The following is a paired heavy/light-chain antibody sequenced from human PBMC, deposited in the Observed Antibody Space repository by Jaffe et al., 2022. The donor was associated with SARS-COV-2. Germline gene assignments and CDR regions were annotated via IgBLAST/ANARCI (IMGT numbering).Heavy chain of an antibody. CDR1: GINFSRAW. CDR3: TTAIGLNGDGFDL. CDR2: VKSEFDGGST. V-gene: IGHV3-15*01. J-gene: IGHJ3*01. Sequence: EVQLVESGGDLVKPGGSLRLSCAASGINFSRAWMSWVRQTPGRGLEWVGRVKSEFDGGSTEYSAAVRGRFTVWRDDSNDIFYLQMNGLNTEDTGVYFCTTAIGLNGDGFDLWGQGTKVTVSS.
Light chain of an antibody. CDR3: MQHTQFPFT. V-gene: IGKV2-24*01. Sequence: DIVMTQTPLSSPVTLGQPASISCRSSQSLVSSSGNTYLSWLQQRPGQPLRLLIYKISNRFSGVPDRFSGSGAGTDFTLKISRVEAEDVGVYYCMQHTQFPFTFGQGTKLEI. CDR2: KIS. J-gene: IGKJ2*01. CDR1: QSLVSSSGNTY.